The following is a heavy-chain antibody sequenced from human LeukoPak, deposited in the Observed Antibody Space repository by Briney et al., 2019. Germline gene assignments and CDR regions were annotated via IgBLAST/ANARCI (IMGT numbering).Heavy chain of an antibody. CDR1: GYTFTDCY. J-gene: IGHJ4*02. V-gene: IGHV1-2*02. CDR2: INPNDGDT. Sequence: ASVKVSCKASGYTFTDCYMHWVRQAPGQGFEWMGWINPNDGDTNYAQKFQGRVTMTRDTSISTALMEVSRLRSDDTAVYYCARANFLYCSSSTCLFDYWGQGTLVTVSS. CDR3: ARANFLYCSSSTCLFDY. D-gene: IGHD2-2*01.